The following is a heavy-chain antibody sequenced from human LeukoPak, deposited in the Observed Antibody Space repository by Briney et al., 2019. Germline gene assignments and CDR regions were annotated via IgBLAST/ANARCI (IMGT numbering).Heavy chain of an antibody. Sequence: GGSLRLSCAASGFTFSSYAMSWVRQAPGKGLEWVSAISGSGGSTYYADSVKGRFTISRDNSKNTLYLQMNSLRAEDTAVYYCAKDPRLWILDYLYYFDYWGQGTLVTVSS. V-gene: IGHV3-23*01. D-gene: IGHD2/OR15-2a*01. CDR1: GFTFSSYA. CDR3: AKDPRLWILDYLYYFDY. CDR2: ISGSGGST. J-gene: IGHJ4*02.